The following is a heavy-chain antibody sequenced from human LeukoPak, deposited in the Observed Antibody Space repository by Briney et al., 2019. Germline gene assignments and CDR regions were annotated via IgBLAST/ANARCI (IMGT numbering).Heavy chain of an antibody. CDR1: GVTFDDYG. CDR2: INWNGGST. D-gene: IGHD3-22*01. CDR3: ARDKQEENLGVMIVVVRALDY. Sequence: PGGSLRLSCAASGVTFDDYGMSWVRQAPGKGLEWISGINWNGGSTGYADSVKGRFTISRDNAKNSLYLQMNSLRAEDTALYYCARDKQEENLGVMIVVVRALDYWGQGTLVTVSS. V-gene: IGHV3-20*04. J-gene: IGHJ4*02.